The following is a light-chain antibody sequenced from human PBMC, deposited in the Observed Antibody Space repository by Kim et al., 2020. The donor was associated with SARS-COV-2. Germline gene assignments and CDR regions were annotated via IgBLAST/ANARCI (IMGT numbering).Light chain of an antibody. V-gene: IGLV4-60*03. CDR1: SGHSSYI. CDR3: ENWDSNTWV. CDR2: LEGSGSY. Sequence: QPVLTQSSSASASLGSSVKLTCTLSSGHSSYIIAWHQQQPGKAPRYLMKLEGSGSYNKGSGVPDRFSGSSSGADRYLTISNLQSEDEADYYCENWDSNTWVFGGGTKLTVL. J-gene: IGLJ3*02.